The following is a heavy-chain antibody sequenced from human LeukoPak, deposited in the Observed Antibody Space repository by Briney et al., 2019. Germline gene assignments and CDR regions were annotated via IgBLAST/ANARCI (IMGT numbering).Heavy chain of an antibody. CDR2: INWNGGST. V-gene: IGHV3-20*04. CDR3: ARDPEYCSGGSCYRYNWFDP. Sequence: GGSLRLSCAASGFTFDDYGMSWVRQAPGKGLEWVSGINWNGGSTGYADSVKGRFTISRDNAKNSLYLQMNSLRAKDTALYYCARDPEYCSGGSCYRYNWFDPWGQGTLVTVSS. D-gene: IGHD2-15*01. CDR1: GFTFDDYG. J-gene: IGHJ5*02.